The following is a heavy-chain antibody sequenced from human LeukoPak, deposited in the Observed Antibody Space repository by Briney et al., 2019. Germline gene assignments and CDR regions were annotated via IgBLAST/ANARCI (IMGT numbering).Heavy chain of an antibody. V-gene: IGHV3-7*03. CDR2: INHNGNVN. Sequence: GGSLRLSCVASGFPFSSYWMTWVRQAPGKGLEWVASINHNGNVNYYVDSVKGRFTISRDNAKNSLYLQMSNLRAEDTAVYFCARGRGLDVWGQGATVTVSS. J-gene: IGHJ6*02. CDR3: ARGRGLDV. CDR1: GFPFSSYW.